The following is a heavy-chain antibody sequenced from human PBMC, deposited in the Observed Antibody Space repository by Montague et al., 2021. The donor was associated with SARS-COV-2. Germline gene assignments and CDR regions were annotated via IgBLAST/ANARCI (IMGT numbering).Heavy chain of an antibody. J-gene: IGHJ2*01. Sequence: ETLSLTCSVSGASINNYYWGWVRQSPGKGLEWIGYIYYSGSVTTSYNPSLKSRVSISVDTSENQFSLKLTSVTAADTAVYYCARRGGGEVFARFMYWYFDVWSRGSLVTVSS. V-gene: IGHV4-59*13. CDR3: ARRGGGEVFARFMYWYFDV. CDR2: IYYSGSVTT. CDR1: GASINNYY. D-gene: IGHD2-21*01.